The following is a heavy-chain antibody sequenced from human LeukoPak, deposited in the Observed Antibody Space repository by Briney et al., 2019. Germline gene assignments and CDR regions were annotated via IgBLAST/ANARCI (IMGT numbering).Heavy chain of an antibody. CDR3: ATVARGAEITIFDY. V-gene: IGHV1-24*01. CDR2: FDPEDGET. J-gene: IGHJ4*02. Sequence: GASVKVSCKVSGYTLTELSIHWVRQAPGKGREWRGGFDPEDGETIYAQKFQGRVTMTEDTSTDTAYMELSSLRSEDTAVYYCATVARGAEITIFDYWGQGTLVTVSS. CDR1: GYTLTELS. D-gene: IGHD3-3*01.